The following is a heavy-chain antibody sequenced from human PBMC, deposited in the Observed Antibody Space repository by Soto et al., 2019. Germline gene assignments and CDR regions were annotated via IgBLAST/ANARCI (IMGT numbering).Heavy chain of an antibody. CDR2: ISGSGGST. D-gene: IGHD3-3*01. V-gene: IGHV3-23*01. CDR1: GFTFSIYA. Sequence: EVQLLESGGNLVQPGGSLRISCAASGFTFSIYAMSWVRQAPGKGLEWVSVISGSGGSTYYADSVKGRFTISRDNSKSTRYLQMNSLRAEDTAVYYCAKDRGEYGMDVWGQGTTVTVSS. CDR3: AKDRGEYGMDV. J-gene: IGHJ6*02.